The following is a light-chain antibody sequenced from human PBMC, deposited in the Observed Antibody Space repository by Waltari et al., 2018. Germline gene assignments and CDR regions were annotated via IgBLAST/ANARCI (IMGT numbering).Light chain of an antibody. Sequence: IVLTQSPGTLSLSPGERDSLSCRASQNVRNNYLAWYQHKPGKAPRVLIYGASTRATGIEDRFSGSGSGTDFTLTISRLEPEDFAVYYCQQYGSSPPYSFGQGTKLEIK. CDR3: QQYGSSPPYS. CDR1: QNVRNNY. J-gene: IGKJ2*01. CDR2: GAS. V-gene: IGKV3-20*01.